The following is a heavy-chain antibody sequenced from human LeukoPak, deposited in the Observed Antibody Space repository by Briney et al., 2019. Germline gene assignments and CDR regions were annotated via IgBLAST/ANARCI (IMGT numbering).Heavy chain of an antibody. CDR3: ARGSTIFGVVTTFDY. CDR1: GFTFSSYE. J-gene: IGHJ4*02. Sequence: QPGGSLRLSCAASGFTFSSYEMNWVRQAPGKGLEWVSYISSSGSTIYYADSVKGRFTISRDNAKNSLYLQMNSLRAEDTAVYYCARGSTIFGVVTTFDYWGQGTLVTVSS. CDR2: ISSSGSTI. V-gene: IGHV3-48*03. D-gene: IGHD3-3*01.